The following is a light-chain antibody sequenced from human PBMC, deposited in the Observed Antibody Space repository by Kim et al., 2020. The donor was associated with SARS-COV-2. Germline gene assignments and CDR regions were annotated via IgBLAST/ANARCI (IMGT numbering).Light chain of an antibody. V-gene: IGLV3-1*01. CDR1: KLGDKY. CDR3: QAWDSSTVV. J-gene: IGLJ2*01. CDR2: QDT. Sequence: SVSPEQTASITGPGDKLGDKYACWYQQKPGQSPVLVIYQDTKRPSGIPERFSGSNSGNTATLTISGTQAMDEADYYCQAWDSSTVVFGGGTQLTVL.